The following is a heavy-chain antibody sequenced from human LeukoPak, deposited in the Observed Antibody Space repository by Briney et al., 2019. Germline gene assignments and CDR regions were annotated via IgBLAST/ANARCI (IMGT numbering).Heavy chain of an antibody. D-gene: IGHD3-22*01. J-gene: IGHJ6*02. V-gene: IGHV3-30*18. CDR1: GFTFSSYG. Sequence: GGSLRLSCAASGFTFSSYGMHWVRQAPGKGLEWVAVISYDGSNKYYADSVKGRFTISRDNSKNTLYLQMNSLRAEDTAVYYCAKDLYYYDSSGSGGYYYYGMDVWGQGTTVTVSS. CDR3: AKDLYYYDSSGSGGYYYYGMDV. CDR2: ISYDGSNK.